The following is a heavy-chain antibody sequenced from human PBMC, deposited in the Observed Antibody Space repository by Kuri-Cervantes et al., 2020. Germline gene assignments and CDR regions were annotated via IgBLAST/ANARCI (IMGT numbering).Heavy chain of an antibody. CDR2: ISYDGSNK. D-gene: IGHD3-3*01. Sequence: GGSLRLSCAASGFTFSNYGMHWVRQAPGKGLEWVAVISYDGSNKYYADSVKGRFTISRDNSKNTLYLQMNSLRAEDTAVYYCAREDYDFWSGYRYYGMDVWGQGTTVTVSS. V-gene: IGHV3-30*03. J-gene: IGHJ6*02. CDR1: GFTFSNYG. CDR3: AREDYDFWSGYRYYGMDV.